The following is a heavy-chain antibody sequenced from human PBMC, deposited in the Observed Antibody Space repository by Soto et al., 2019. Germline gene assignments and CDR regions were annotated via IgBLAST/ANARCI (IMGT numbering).Heavy chain of an antibody. CDR1: GFTFSSYG. Sequence: QVQLVESGGGVVQPGRSLRLSCAASGFTFSSYGMHWFRQAPGKGLEWVAVISYDGSNKYYADSVKGRFTISRDNSKNTLYLQMNSLRAEDTAVYYCVKQQLVLMFGDYCGQGTLVTVSS. J-gene: IGHJ4*02. CDR2: ISYDGSNK. CDR3: VKQQLVLMFGDY. V-gene: IGHV3-30*03. D-gene: IGHD6-13*01.